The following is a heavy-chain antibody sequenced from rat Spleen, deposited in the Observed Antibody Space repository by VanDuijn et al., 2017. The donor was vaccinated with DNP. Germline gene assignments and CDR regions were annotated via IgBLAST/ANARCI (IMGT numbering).Heavy chain of an antibody. V-gene: IGHV5S13*01. CDR2: ISSNGGIT. J-gene: IGHJ3*01. CDR1: GFTFSNYD. D-gene: IGHD1-2*01. CDR3: ARHEDSSSYIYGFPY. Sequence: EVQLVESGGGLVQPGRSLKLSCAASGFTFSNYDMAWVRQAPTKGLEWVASISSNGGITDYRDSVKGRFTISRDNAKNTQYLQMDSLRSEDTATYYCARHEDSSSYIYGFPYWGQGTLVTVFS.